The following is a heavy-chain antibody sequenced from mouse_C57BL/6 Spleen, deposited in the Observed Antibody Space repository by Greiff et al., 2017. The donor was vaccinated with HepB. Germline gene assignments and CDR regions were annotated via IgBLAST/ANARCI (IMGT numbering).Heavy chain of an antibody. V-gene: IGHV1-19*01. CDR3: AREGVTTVVGAMDY. CDR1: GYTFTDYY. D-gene: IGHD1-1*01. Sequence: DVKLQESGPVLVKPGASVKMSCKASGYTFTDYYMNWVKQSHGKSLEWIGVINPYNGGTSYNQKFKGKATLTVDKSSSTAYMELNSLTSEDSAVYYCAREGVTTVVGAMDYWGQGTSVTVSS. J-gene: IGHJ4*01. CDR2: INPYNGGT.